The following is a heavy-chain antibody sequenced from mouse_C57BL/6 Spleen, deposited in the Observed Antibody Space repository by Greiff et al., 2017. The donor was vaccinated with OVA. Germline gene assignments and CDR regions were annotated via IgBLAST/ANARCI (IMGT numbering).Heavy chain of an antibody. CDR3: ARHEGSGYFDY. CDR1: GFTFSSYG. V-gene: IGHV5-6*01. D-gene: IGHD3-2*02. CDR2: ISSGGSYT. J-gene: IGHJ2*01. Sequence: EVKVVESGGDLVKPGGSLKLSCAASGFTFSSYGMSWVRQTPDKRLEWVATISSGGSYTYYPDSVKGRFTISRDNAKNTLYLQMSSLKSEDTAMYYCARHEGSGYFDYWGQGTTLTVSS.